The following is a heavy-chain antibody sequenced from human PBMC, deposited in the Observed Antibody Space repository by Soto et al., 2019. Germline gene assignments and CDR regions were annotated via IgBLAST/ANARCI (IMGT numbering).Heavy chain of an antibody. CDR1: GFTFSSYG. CDR3: AKSPGEQQLVYNYGMDV. D-gene: IGHD6-13*01. J-gene: IGHJ6*02. V-gene: IGHV3-30*18. CDR2: ISYDGSNK. Sequence: QVQLVESGGGVVQPGRSLRLSCAASGFTFSSYGMHWVRQAPGKGLEWVAVISYDGSNKYYADSVKGRFTISRDNSKNTLYLQMNSLRAEDTAVYYCAKSPGEQQLVYNYGMDVWGQGTTVTFSS.